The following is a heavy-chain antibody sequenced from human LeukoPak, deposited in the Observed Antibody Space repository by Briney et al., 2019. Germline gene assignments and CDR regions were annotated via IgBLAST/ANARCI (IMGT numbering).Heavy chain of an antibody. D-gene: IGHD3-9*01. CDR1: GGSFSGYY. CDR2: INHSGST. Sequence: SETLSLTCAVYGGSFSGYYWSWIRQPPGKGLEWIGEINHSGSTNYNPSLKSRVTISVDTSKNQFSLKLSSVTAADTAVYCCARGAVLRYFDWLGQNWFDPWGQGTLVTVSS. J-gene: IGHJ5*02. V-gene: IGHV4-34*01. CDR3: ARGAVLRYFDWLGQNWFDP.